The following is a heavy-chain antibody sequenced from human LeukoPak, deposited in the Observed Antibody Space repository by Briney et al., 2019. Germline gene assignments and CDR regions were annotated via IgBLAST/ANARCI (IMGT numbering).Heavy chain of an antibody. J-gene: IGHJ3*02. CDR2: IIPIFGTA. CDR3: ARDRDSSSWYDAFDI. CDR1: GGTFSSYA. V-gene: IGHV1-69*01. D-gene: IGHD6-13*01. Sequence: GASVKVSCKASGGTFSSYAISWVRQAPGQGLEWMGGIIPIFGTANYAQKFQGRVTITADESTSTAYMELSSLRSEDTAVYCCARDRDSSSWYDAFDIWGQGTMVTVSS.